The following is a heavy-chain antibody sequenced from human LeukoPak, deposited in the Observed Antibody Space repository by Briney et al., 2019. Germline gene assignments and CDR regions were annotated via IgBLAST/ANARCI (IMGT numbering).Heavy chain of an antibody. CDR2: IYYSGST. D-gene: IGHD1-26*01. J-gene: IGHJ4*02. V-gene: IGHV4-59*08. CDR3: ARHIVGATGFDY. Sequence: PSETLSLTCTVSGGSISSYYWSWIRQPPGKGLEWIGYIYYSGSTNYNPSLKSRVTISEDTSKNQFSLKLSSVTAADTAVYYCARHIVGATGFDYWGQGTLVTVSS. CDR1: GGSISSYY.